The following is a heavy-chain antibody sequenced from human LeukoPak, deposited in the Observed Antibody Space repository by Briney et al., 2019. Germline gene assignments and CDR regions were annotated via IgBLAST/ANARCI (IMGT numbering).Heavy chain of an antibody. CDR2: IDDSGNT. CDR3: ARDLGAWFDP. J-gene: IGHJ5*02. V-gene: IGHV4-59*12. Sequence: SETLSLTCIVSGGSINTYHWSWIRQPPGKGLEWIAYIDDSGNTNYNPSLKSRVTISVDTSRNEFSLKVNYVTAADTAVYYCARDLGAWFDPWGQGTLVTVSS. CDR1: GGSINTYH.